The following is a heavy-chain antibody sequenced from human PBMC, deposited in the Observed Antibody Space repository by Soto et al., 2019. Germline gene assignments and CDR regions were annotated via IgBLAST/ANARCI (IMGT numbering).Heavy chain of an antibody. J-gene: IGHJ6*02. Sequence: LRLSCAASGFTFSGSAMHWVRQASGKGLEWVGRIRSKANSYATAYAASVKGRFTISRDDSKNTLFLQMNSLRAEDTAVYYCAKALRYFDWLVRPWNAMDVWGQGTTVTVSS. CDR1: GFTFSGSA. D-gene: IGHD3-9*01. CDR3: AKALRYFDWLVRPWNAMDV. CDR2: IRSKANSYAT. V-gene: IGHV3-73*01.